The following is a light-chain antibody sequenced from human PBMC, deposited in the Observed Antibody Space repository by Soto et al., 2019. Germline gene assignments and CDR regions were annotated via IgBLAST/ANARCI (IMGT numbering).Light chain of an antibody. J-gene: IGKJ4*01. CDR1: QGISSY. Sequence: IQLTQSPSSLSASVGDRVTITCRASQGISSYLAWYQQKPGKAPKLLIYAASTLQSGVPSRFSGSGSGTDFTLTISSLQPEDFAVYYCQQYNNWPRLTFGGGPKVDIK. V-gene: IGKV1-9*01. CDR2: AAS. CDR3: QQYNNWPRLT.